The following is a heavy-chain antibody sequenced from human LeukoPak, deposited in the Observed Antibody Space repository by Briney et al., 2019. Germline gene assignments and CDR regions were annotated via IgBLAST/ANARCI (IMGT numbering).Heavy chain of an antibody. Sequence: GGSLRLSCAASGFTFSSYEMNWVRQAPGKGLEWVSYISSSGSTIYYADSVKGRFTISRDNAKNSLYLQMNSLRAEDTAVYYCVRDWGYDSSGYWQKYFDTWGQGTLVTVSS. V-gene: IGHV3-48*03. CDR1: GFTFSSYE. D-gene: IGHD3-22*01. CDR2: ISSSGSTI. J-gene: IGHJ4*02. CDR3: VRDWGYDSSGYWQKYFDT.